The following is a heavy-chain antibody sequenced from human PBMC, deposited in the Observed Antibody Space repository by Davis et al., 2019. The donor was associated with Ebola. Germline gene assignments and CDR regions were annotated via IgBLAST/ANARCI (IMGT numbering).Heavy chain of an antibody. D-gene: IGHD2-2*01. V-gene: IGHV3-21*01. CDR1: GFTFSSYA. CDR2: ISSSGSYI. CDR3: ARDLYCNSTSCPRHFDY. J-gene: IGHJ4*02. Sequence: PGGSLRLSCAASGFTFSSYAMNWVRQAPGKGLEWVSSISSSGSYIYYADSVRGRFTISRDNAKNSLYLHMNSLRAEDTAVYYCARDLYCNSTSCPRHFDYWGQGTLVTVSS.